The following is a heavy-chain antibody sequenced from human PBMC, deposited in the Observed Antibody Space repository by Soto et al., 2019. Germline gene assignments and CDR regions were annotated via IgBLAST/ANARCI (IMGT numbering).Heavy chain of an antibody. V-gene: IGHV1-8*01. J-gene: IGHJ6*02. CDR2: MNPNSGNT. D-gene: IGHD3-9*01. Sequence: QVQLVQSGAEVKKPGASVKVSCKASGYTFTSYDINWVRQATGQGLEWMGWMNPNSGNTGYAQKFQGRVTMTRNTXIXXAYMELSSLRSEDTAVYYCARNLNDILTGYYILHYYYGMDVWGQGTTVTVSS. CDR3: ARNLNDILTGYYILHYYYGMDV. CDR1: GYTFTSYD.